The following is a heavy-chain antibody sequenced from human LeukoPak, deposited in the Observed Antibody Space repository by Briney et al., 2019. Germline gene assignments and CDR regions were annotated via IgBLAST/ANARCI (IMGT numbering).Heavy chain of an antibody. J-gene: IGHJ5*02. Sequence: PSETLSLTCTVSGGSISGYYWGWIRQPPGKGLEWIGYIYYSGSTNYNPSLKSRVSISVDTSKNQLSLQLSSVTASDTAVYYCARRLHTSGWLDLWGQGTLVTVSS. CDR1: GGSISGYY. CDR2: IYYSGST. D-gene: IGHD6-25*01. CDR3: ARRLHTSGWLDL. V-gene: IGHV4-59*08.